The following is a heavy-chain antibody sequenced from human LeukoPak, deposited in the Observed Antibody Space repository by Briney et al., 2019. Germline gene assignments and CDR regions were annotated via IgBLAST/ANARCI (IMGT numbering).Heavy chain of an antibody. Sequence: GASVKVSCKASGYTFTSYAISWVRQAPGQGLEWMGGIIPIFGTANYAQKFQGRVTITADESTSTAYMELSSLRSEDTAVYYCAREFAYDSSGYYNYYWGQGTLVTVSS. J-gene: IGHJ4*02. CDR3: AREFAYDSSGYYNYY. CDR1: GYTFTSYA. V-gene: IGHV1-69*13. D-gene: IGHD3-22*01. CDR2: IIPIFGTA.